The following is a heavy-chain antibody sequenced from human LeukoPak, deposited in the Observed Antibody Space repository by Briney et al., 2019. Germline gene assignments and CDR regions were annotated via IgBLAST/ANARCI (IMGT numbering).Heavy chain of an antibody. J-gene: IGHJ6*03. CDR1: GYTFTRYY. CDR2: INPSGGST. D-gene: IGHD3-10*01. Sequence: ASVKVSCKASGYTFTRYYMYWVRQAPGQGLEWMGIINPSGGSTNYAQKFQGRVTMTRDTSTNTVYMELSSLRSEDTAVYYCARGPSITMIRGGQWYYYMDVWGKGATVTISS. CDR3: ARGPSITMIRGGQWYYYMDV. V-gene: IGHV1-46*01.